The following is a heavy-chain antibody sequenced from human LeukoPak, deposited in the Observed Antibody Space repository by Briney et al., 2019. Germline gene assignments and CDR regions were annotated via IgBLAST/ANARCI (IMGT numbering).Heavy chain of an antibody. Sequence: GGSLRLSCAVSGFTVSSNYMNWVRQAPGKGLEMVSLIYSGGSTYYADSVKGRFTISRDNAKNTLYLQMNSLGAEDTAVYYCTTVLSSNRYNLCDYWGQGTLVTVSS. J-gene: IGHJ4*02. CDR1: GFTVSSNY. D-gene: IGHD6-13*01. V-gene: IGHV3-66*01. CDR3: TTVLSSNRYNLCDY. CDR2: IYSGGST.